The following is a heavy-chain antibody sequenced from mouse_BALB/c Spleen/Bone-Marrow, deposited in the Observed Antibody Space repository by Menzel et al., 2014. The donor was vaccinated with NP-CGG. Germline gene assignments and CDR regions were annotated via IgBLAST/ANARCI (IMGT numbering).Heavy chain of an antibody. V-gene: IGHV1-69*02. J-gene: IGHJ2*02. CDR2: IEPSDSYT. CDR3: ARGRTTVVSDY. Sequence: QVQLQQSGAEVVKPGASVKVSRKASGYTFTNYWMQWVKQRPGQGLEWIGEIEPSDSYTNYNQDFKGKATLTVDKSSSTAYMLLSSLTSEDSAVYYCARGRTTVVSDYWGQGTSLTVSS. D-gene: IGHD1-1*01. CDR1: GYTFTNYW.